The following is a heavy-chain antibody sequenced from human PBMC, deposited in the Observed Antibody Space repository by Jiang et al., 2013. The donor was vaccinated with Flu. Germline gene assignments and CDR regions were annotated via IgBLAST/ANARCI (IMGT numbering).Heavy chain of an antibody. CDR2: INDDGSST. D-gene: IGHD4-23*01. Sequence: QLVESGGGLVQPGGSLRLSCTASGFIFSSSTVHWVRQAPGKGLEYVSTINDDGSSTYYANSVKGRFTISRDNSKNTLYLQMGSLRHGDMGVYYCARGPRWMDALDIWGQGTLVTVSS. CDR3: ARGPRWMDALDI. J-gene: IGHJ3*02. V-gene: IGHV3-64*01. CDR1: GFIFSSST.